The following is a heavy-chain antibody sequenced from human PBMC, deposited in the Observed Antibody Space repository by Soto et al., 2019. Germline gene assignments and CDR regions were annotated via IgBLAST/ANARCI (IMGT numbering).Heavy chain of an antibody. CDR1: GFTFSSYA. J-gene: IGHJ3*02. CDR2: ISGSGGST. V-gene: IGHV3-23*01. D-gene: IGHD2-8*01. CDR3: AKERGYCTNGVCYNAFDI. Sequence: GGSLRLSCAASGFTFSSYAMSWVRQAPGKGLEWVSAISGSGGSTYHADSVKGRFTISRDNSKNTLYLQMNSLRAEDTAVYYCAKERGYCTNGVCYNAFDIWGQGTMVTVSS.